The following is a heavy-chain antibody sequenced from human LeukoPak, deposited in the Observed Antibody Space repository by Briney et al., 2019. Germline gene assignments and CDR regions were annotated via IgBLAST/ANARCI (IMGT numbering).Heavy chain of an antibody. Sequence: SGGSLRLSCAASGFTFSDYYMSWIRQAPGKGLEWVSYISSSGSTIYYADSVKGRFTISRDNAKNTLYLQMNSLRAEDTAIYYCAREIQAPGKTLDYWGQGALVTVSS. CDR1: GFTFSDYY. V-gene: IGHV3-11*04. J-gene: IGHJ4*02. CDR3: AREIQAPGKTLDY. CDR2: ISSSGSTI.